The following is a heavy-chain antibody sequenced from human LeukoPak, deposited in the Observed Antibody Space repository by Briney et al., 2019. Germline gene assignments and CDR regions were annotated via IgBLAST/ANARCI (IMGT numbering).Heavy chain of an antibody. CDR1: GGSISSYY. Sequence: SETLSLTCTVSGGSISSYYWSWIRQPPGKGLEWIGYIYYSGSTNYNPSLKSRVTISVDTSKNQFSLKLSSVTAADTAVYYCARDLGYGDPFDIWGQGTMVTVSS. D-gene: IGHD3-16*01. CDR2: IYYSGST. J-gene: IGHJ3*02. CDR3: ARDLGYGDPFDI. V-gene: IGHV4-59*01.